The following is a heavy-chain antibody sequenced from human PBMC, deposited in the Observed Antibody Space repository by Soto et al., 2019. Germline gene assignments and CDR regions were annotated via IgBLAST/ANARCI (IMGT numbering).Heavy chain of an antibody. J-gene: IGHJ4*02. CDR3: AREILTGFHFDS. CDR2: IHYSGST. V-gene: IGHV4-59*01. D-gene: IGHD3-9*01. CDR1: GGSISSYY. Sequence: PSETLSLTCTVSGGSISSYYWSWIRQPPGKGLEWTGNIHYSGSTKYNPSLKSRVTISVDTSKNQFSLKLSSVTAADTAVYYCAREILTGFHFDSWGQGTLVTVSS.